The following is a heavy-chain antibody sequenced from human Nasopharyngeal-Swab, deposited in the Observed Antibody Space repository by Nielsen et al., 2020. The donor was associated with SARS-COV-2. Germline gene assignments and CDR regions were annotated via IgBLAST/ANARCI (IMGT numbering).Heavy chain of an antibody. V-gene: IGHV4-59*08. CDR2: IYYTGST. CDR1: GGSIGTYY. Sequence: SETLSPTCTVSGGSIGTYYRSWIRQPPGRGLEWNGYIYYTGSTMYNPSLKGRVTLSVDTSENQFSLRLTSVTAADSAVYYCARPDVSGTYRFMVYWGQGTLVPASS. J-gene: IGHJ4*02. CDR3: ARPDVSGTYRFMVY. D-gene: IGHD3-16*02.